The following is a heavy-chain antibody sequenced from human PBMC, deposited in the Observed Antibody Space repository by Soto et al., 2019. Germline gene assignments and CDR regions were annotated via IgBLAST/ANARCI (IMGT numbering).Heavy chain of an antibody. D-gene: IGHD3-22*01. V-gene: IGHV3-15*07. CDR2: IKSKTDGGTT. CDR1: GFTFSNAW. CDR3: TTLTILVVVITARYGMDV. Sequence: EVQLVESGGGLVKPGGSLRLSCAASGFTFSNAWMNWVLQAPGKGLEWVGRIKSKTDGGTTDYAAPVKGRFTISRDDSKNTLYLQMNSLTTEDTAVYYCTTLTILVVVITARYGMDVLGQGTTVTVSS. J-gene: IGHJ6*02.